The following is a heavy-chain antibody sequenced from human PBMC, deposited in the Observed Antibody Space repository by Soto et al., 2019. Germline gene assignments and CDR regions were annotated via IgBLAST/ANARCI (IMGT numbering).Heavy chain of an antibody. CDR2: IIPIFGTA. D-gene: IGHD6-19*01. CDR1: GGTFSSYA. V-gene: IGHV1-69*12. CDR3: ARDGMGDGIAVAGRQNYYYDYGMDV. Sequence: QVQLVQSGAEVKKPGSSVKVSCKASGGTFSSYAISWVRQAPGQGLEWMGGIIPIFGTANYAQKFQGRVTITADESTSTAYMELSSLRSEDTAVYYCARDGMGDGIAVAGRQNYYYDYGMDVWGQGTTVTVSS. J-gene: IGHJ6*02.